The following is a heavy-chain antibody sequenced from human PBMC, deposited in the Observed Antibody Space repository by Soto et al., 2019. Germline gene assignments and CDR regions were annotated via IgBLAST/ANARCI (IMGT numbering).Heavy chain of an antibody. CDR3: ARGLGYYYGSERYYYYMDV. V-gene: IGHV4-34*01. CDR2: INHSGST. Sequence: SETLSLTCAVYGGSFSGYYWSWIRQPPGKGLEWIGEINHSGSTNYNPSLKSRVTISVDTSKNQFSLKLSSVTAADTAVYYCARGLGYYYGSERYYYYMDVWGKGTTVTVSS. CDR1: GGSFSGYY. J-gene: IGHJ6*03. D-gene: IGHD3-10*01.